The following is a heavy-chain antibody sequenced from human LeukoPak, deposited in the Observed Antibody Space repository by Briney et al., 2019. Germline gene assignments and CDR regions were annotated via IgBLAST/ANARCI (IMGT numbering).Heavy chain of an antibody. V-gene: IGHV1-69*05. CDR1: GGTFSSYA. CDR2: IIPIFGTA. CDR3: ARGRGYSYGYEDY. D-gene: IGHD5-18*01. J-gene: IGHJ4*02. Sequence: SVKVSCKASGGTFSSYAISWVRQAPGQGLEWMGGIIPIFGTANYAQKFQGRVTMTRDTSRSTAYMELSSLRSEDTAGYYCARGRGYSYGYEDYWGQGTLVTVSS.